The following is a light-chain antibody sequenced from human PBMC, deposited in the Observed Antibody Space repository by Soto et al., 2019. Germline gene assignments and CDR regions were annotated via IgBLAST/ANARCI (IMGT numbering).Light chain of an antibody. J-gene: IGLJ1*01. CDR2: DVS. Sequence: QSVLTQPRSVSGSPGQSVTISCTGTSSDVGGYNYVSWYQHHPGKAPKLMIYDVSKRPSGVPDRFSGSKSGNTASLTITGLQAEDEADYYCCSYAGIYTYVFGTGTKLTVL. CDR1: SSDVGGYNY. CDR3: CSYAGIYTYV. V-gene: IGLV2-11*01.